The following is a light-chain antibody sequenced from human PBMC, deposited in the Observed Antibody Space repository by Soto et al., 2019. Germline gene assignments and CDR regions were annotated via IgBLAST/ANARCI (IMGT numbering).Light chain of an antibody. CDR3: AAWDDSLNGSYV. CDR1: SSNIGSNT. Sequence: QFALTQPPSASGTPGQRVTISCSGSSSNIGSNTVNWYQQLPGTAPKLLIYSNNQRPSGVPDRFSGSKSGTSASLAISGLHSEDEADYYCAAWDDSLNGSYVFGTGTKVTVL. CDR2: SNN. J-gene: IGLJ1*01. V-gene: IGLV1-44*01.